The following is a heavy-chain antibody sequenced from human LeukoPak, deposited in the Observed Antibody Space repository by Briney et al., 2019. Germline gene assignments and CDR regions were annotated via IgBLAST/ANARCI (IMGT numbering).Heavy chain of an antibody. CDR2: MNPNSGNT. Sequence: ASLKLSCKASGYTFTSYDINWVRQATGQGLEWMGWMNPNSGNTGYAQKFQGRVTMTRNTSISTAYMELSSLRSEDTAVYYCARPYSSSSADWFDPWGQGTLVSVSS. CDR1: GYTFTSYD. V-gene: IGHV1-8*01. CDR3: ARPYSSSSADWFDP. D-gene: IGHD6-6*01. J-gene: IGHJ5*02.